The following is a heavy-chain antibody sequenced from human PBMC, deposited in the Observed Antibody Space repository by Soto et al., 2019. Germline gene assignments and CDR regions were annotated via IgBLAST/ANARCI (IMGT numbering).Heavy chain of an antibody. CDR3: ARAGEIYDNSGHYYYGMDV. CDR1: GFTFSDYT. Sequence: GGSLRLSCAASGFTFSDYTINWVRQAPGKGLEWVSSISRDSNYIYYAVSVKGRFTISRDNAKNSLYLQMNGLRAEDTAIYYCARAGEIYDNSGHYYYGMDVWGRGTTVTVLL. V-gene: IGHV3-21*01. J-gene: IGHJ6*02. D-gene: IGHD3-22*01. CDR2: ISRDSNYI.